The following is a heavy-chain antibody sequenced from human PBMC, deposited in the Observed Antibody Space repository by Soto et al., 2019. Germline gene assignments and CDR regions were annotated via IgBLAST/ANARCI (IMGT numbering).Heavy chain of an antibody. D-gene: IGHD1-26*01. Sequence: QVQLQESGPGLVKPSQTLSLTCTVSGGSISSTGYFWTWIRQHPGKGLEWIGYIFYSGSTFHNPSLKSRVTRSVDTSKNQFSLELSSVTAADTAVYYCAREAGSCDCFDYWGQGTLVTVSS. J-gene: IGHJ4*02. CDR2: IFYSGST. CDR3: AREAGSCDCFDY. V-gene: IGHV4-31*03. CDR1: GGSISSTGYF.